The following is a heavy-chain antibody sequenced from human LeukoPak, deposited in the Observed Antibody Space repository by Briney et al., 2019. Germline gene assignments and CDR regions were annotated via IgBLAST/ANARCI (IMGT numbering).Heavy chain of an antibody. Sequence: PGGSLRLSCAASGFSFSNYGMHWVRQAPGKGLEWVAVIWFDGSNKYYADSVKGRFTTSRDTSKNTLYLQMNSLRAEDTAVYYCARDQGITARLFDYWGQGTLVTVSS. D-gene: IGHD6-6*01. CDR3: ARDQGITARLFDY. J-gene: IGHJ4*02. CDR2: IWFDGSNK. V-gene: IGHV3-33*01. CDR1: GFSFSNYG.